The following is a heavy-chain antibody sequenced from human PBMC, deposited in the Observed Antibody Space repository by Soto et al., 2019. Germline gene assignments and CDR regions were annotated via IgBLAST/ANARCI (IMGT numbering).Heavy chain of an antibody. V-gene: IGHV4-39*01. CDR1: GDSLSSSTYY. CDR2: IQYSGNT. J-gene: IGHJ3*01. CDR3: AKAMTGAKRTFDV. Sequence: QLQLQESGPGLVKPSETLSLTCTVSGDSLSSSTYYWGWIRQPPGKGLERIGSIQYSGNTYYNPSLKSRLTTSVDTSKNQLSLKLSSVTDADTAVYYCAKAMTGAKRTFDVWGQGTMVTVSS. D-gene: IGHD3-9*01.